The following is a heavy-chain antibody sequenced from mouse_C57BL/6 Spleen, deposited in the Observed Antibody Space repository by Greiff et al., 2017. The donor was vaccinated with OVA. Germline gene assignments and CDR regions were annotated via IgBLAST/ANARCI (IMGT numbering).Heavy chain of an antibody. CDR1: GFTFSSYA. CDR2: ISDGGSYT. Sequence: EVMLVESGGGLVKPGGSLKLSCAASGFTFSSYAMSWVRQTPEKRLEWVATISDGGSYTYYPDNVKGRFTISRDNAKNNLYLQMSHLKSEDTAMYYCAREVTTNAMDYWGQGTSVTVSS. D-gene: IGHD2-5*01. J-gene: IGHJ4*01. V-gene: IGHV5-4*01. CDR3: AREVTTNAMDY.